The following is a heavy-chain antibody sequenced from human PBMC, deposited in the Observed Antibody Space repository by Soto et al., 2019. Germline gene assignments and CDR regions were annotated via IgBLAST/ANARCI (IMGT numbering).Heavy chain of an antibody. J-gene: IGHJ3*01. V-gene: IGHV3-9*01. CDR2: ISWNSGII. D-gene: IGHD3-22*01. Sequence: DAQLVESGGGLVQPGKSLRISCVASGFTFDDHTMHWVRQAPGRGLEWVPCISWNSGIIGYADSVKGRFTISRDNAKNSLYLRMDSLRPEDTAVYYCTKDTHSPSGYFEGFDVWGQGTKVTVSS. CDR3: TKDTHSPSGYFEGFDV. CDR1: GFTFDDHT.